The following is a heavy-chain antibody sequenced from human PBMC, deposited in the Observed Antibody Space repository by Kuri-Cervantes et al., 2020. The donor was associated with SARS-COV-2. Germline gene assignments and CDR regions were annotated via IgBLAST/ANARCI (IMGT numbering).Heavy chain of an antibody. CDR2: ISVSGGST. D-gene: IGHD2-21*01. CDR1: GFSFSDYV. V-gene: IGHV3-23*01. CDR3: AKALSGCAGDCPTR. Sequence: GGSLRLSCAASGFSFSDYVMTWVRQAPGKGLEWVSSISVSGGSTYYANSVKGRFTISRVNSKNTLYLQMNSLRAEDTAVYYCAKALSGCAGDCPTRWGQGTLVTVSS. J-gene: IGHJ4*02.